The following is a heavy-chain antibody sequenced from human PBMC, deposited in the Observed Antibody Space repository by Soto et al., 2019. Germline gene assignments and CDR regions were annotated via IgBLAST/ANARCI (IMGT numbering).Heavy chain of an antibody. D-gene: IGHD5-18*01. CDR1: GFTFSSYS. Sequence: EVQLVESGGGLVQPGGSLRLSCAASGFTFSSYSMNWVRQAPGKGLEWVSYISSSSSTIYYADSVKGRFTISRENAKNTLYLQINSLSAEDTAVYYCARDSGYSYGPLDYWGQGTLVTVSS. V-gene: IGHV3-48*01. CDR3: ARDSGYSYGPLDY. CDR2: ISSSSSTI. J-gene: IGHJ4*02.